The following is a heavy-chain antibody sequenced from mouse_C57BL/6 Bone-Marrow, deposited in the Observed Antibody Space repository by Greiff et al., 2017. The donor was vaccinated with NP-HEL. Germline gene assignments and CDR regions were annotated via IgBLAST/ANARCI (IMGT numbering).Heavy chain of an antibody. V-gene: IGHV1-64*01. CDR1: GYTFTSYW. Sequence: QVQLQQPGAELVKPGASVKLSCKASGYTFTSYWMHWVKQRPGQGLEWIGMIHPNSGSTNYNEKFKSKDTLTVDKSSSTANMQLSSLTSEDSAVYYCARGQGRAWFAYWGQGTLVTVSA. J-gene: IGHJ3*01. D-gene: IGHD3-3*01. CDR2: IHPNSGST. CDR3: ARGQGRAWFAY.